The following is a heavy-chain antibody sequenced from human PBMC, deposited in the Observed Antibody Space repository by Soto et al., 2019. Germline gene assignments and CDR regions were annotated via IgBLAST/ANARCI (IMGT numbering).Heavy chain of an antibody. Sequence: EVQLLESGGGLVQPGGSLRLSCVASRFDFSSYEMSWVRHAAGKGLEWVSRVSLTGDRTNYAGSVKGRFTVSRDNFKNALYLEMDSLRPDDTAIYYCARGGGYCTPTSCAIDSWGRGTPVTVSS. V-gene: IGHV3-23*01. CDR2: VSLTGDRT. D-gene: IGHD2-8*01. CDR3: ARGGGYCTPTSCAIDS. J-gene: IGHJ4*02. CDR1: RFDFSSYE.